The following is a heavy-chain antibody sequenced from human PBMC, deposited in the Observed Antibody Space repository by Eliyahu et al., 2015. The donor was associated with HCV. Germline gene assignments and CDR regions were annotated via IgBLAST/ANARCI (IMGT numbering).Heavy chain of an antibody. CDR2: IXYDGSNK. CDR3: ARGALRFLETLLAYYFDY. D-gene: IGHD3-3*01. V-gene: IGHV3-33*01. CDR1: GFTFXXYG. J-gene: IGHJ4*02. Sequence: QVQLVESGGGVVQPGRSLRLSCXXSGFTFXXYGMHWXRQAPGKGLXWVAVIXYDGSNKYYADSVKGRFTISRDNSKNTLYLQMNSLRAEDTAVYYCARGALRFLETLLAYYFDYWGQGTLVTVSS.